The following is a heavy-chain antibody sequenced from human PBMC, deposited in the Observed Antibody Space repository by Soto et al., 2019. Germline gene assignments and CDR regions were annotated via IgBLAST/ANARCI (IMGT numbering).Heavy chain of an antibody. Sequence: PSETLSLTCTVSGGSISSTTFYWAWIRQPPGKGLEWIGSIYYSGSTYYNPSLKSRVTISVDTSKNQFSLKVTYASDADTAVYYCSRIAAHWKPLTGIVDFDTCGQGTLDTVPS. CDR2: IYYSGST. V-gene: IGHV4-39*01. D-gene: IGHD6-13*01. J-gene: IGHJ3*02. CDR3: SRIAAHWKPLTGIVDFDT. CDR1: GGSISSTTFY.